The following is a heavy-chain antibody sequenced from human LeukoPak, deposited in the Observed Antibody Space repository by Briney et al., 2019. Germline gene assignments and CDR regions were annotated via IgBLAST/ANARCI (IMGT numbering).Heavy chain of an antibody. Sequence: PGGSLRLSCAASGFTFSDYYMSWIRQAPGKGLEWVSYISSSGSTIYYADSVKGRFTISRDNAKNSLYLQMNSLRAEDTAVYYCAREGVGYYYDSSGQYGLFDYWGRGTLVTVSS. V-gene: IGHV3-11*01. CDR3: AREGVGYYYDSSGQYGLFDY. J-gene: IGHJ4*02. D-gene: IGHD3-22*01. CDR1: GFTFSDYY. CDR2: ISSSGSTI.